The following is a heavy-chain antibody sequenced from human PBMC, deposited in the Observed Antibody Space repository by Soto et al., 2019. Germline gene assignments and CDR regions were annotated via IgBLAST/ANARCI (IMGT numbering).Heavy chain of an antibody. CDR1: GGSFSYYD. CDR2: INHSGST. Sequence: TSETMCLTCAVDGGSFSYYDLSWIRQPPGKGLEWIGEINHSGSTNYNPSLKSRVTISVDTSKNQFSLNLSSVTAADTAVYYCARVTRGDNYGMDVWGQGTTVTVSS. D-gene: IGHD3-10*01. CDR3: ARVTRGDNYGMDV. V-gene: IGHV4-34*01. J-gene: IGHJ6*02.